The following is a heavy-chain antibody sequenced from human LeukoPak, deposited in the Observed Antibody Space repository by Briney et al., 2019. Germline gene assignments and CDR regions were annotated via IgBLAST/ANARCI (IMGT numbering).Heavy chain of an antibody. CDR1: SSSSYY. Sequence: SETLSLTCTVISSSSYYWGWIRQPPGKGLEWIGNIYYSGSTYYNPSLKSRVTTSVDTSKNQFSLKLRSVTAADTALYYCARSTSATDAFDIWGQGTMVTVSS. J-gene: IGHJ3*02. D-gene: IGHD1-26*01. CDR2: IYYSGST. V-gene: IGHV4-39*01. CDR3: ARSTSATDAFDI.